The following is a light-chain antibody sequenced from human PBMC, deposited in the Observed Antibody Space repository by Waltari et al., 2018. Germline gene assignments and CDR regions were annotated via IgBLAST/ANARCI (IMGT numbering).Light chain of an antibody. V-gene: IGLV2-11*01. CDR1: SSDVGGYNY. CDR2: DVS. CDR3: CSYAGSYTPHVV. J-gene: IGLJ2*01. Sequence: QSALTQPRSVSGSPGQSVTISCTGTSSDVGGYNYVSWYQQHPGKAPKLLIYDVSKRPSGVPDRFSGSKSSNTASLTISGLQAEDEADYYCCSYAGSYTPHVVFGGGTKLTVL.